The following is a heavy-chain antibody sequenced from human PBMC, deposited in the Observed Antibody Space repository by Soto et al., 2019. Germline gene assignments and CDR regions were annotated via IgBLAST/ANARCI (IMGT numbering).Heavy chain of an antibody. CDR3: ARMPSIVPAAIGSRLSWCDP. CDR1: GFTFSSYS. J-gene: IGHJ5*02. CDR2: ISSSSSYI. D-gene: IGHD2-2*01. V-gene: IGHV3-21*01. Sequence: SGFTFSSYSMNWGRQAPGKGLEWVSSISSSSSYIYYADSVKGRFTISRDNAKNSLYLQMNSLRAEDTAVYYCARMPSIVPAAIGSRLSWCDPWGQGTLVTVSS.